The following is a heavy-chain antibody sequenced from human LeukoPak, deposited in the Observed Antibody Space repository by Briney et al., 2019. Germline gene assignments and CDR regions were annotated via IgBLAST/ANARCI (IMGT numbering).Heavy chain of an antibody. J-gene: IGHJ3*02. D-gene: IGHD6-19*01. Sequence: GGSLRLSCAASGFTFSSYAMHWVRQAPGKGLEWVSGISWSSGTIGYADSVKGRFTISRDNAKNSLYLQMNSLRAEDTALYYCAKDISANSIVVAGTKTFDIWGQGTMVTVSS. V-gene: IGHV3-9*01. CDR2: ISWSSGTI. CDR3: AKDISANSIVVAGTKTFDI. CDR1: GFTFSSYA.